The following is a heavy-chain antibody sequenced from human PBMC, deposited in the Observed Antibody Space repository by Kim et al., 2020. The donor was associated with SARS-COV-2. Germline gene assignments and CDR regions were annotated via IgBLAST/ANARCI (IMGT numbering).Heavy chain of an antibody. D-gene: IGHD6-19*01. V-gene: IGHV3-21*01. CDR2: ISSRGNDI. Sequence: GGSLRLSCVASEFTFSSFSMNWVRQVPGKGLEWISSISSRGNDIYYRDSVRGRFXXSRDNAKNSLYLQMNSLRAEDTAVYFCVRGXXAVADPDFDCWGQGXLVTVS. CDR1: EFTFSSFS. CDR3: VRGXXAVADPDFDC. J-gene: IGHJ4*02.